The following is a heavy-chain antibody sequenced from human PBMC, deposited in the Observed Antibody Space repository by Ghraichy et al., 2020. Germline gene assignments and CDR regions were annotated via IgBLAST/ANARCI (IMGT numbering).Heavy chain of an antibody. CDR3: AGGSRLRYFDWLPWRDY. V-gene: IGHV6-1*01. J-gene: IGHJ4*02. CDR1: GDSVSSNSAA. CDR2: TYYRSKWYN. D-gene: IGHD3-9*01. Sequence: SQTLSLTCAISGDSVSSNSAAWNWIRQSPSRGLEWLGRTYYRSKWYNDYAVSVKSRITINPDTSKNQFSLQLNSVTPEDTAVYYCAGGSRLRYFDWLPWRDYWGQGTLVTVSS.